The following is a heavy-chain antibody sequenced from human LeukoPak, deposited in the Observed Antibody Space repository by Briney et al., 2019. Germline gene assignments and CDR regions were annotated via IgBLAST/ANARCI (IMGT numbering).Heavy chain of an antibody. V-gene: IGHV4-30-2*01. D-gene: IGHD3-3*01. CDR2: IYHSGST. CDR3: ARGGRITIPEGPLLP. Sequence: SQTLSLTCTVSGGSISAGGYYWSWIRQPPGKGLEWIGHIYHSGSTYYNPSLKSRVTISVDRSKNQFSLKLSSVTAADTAVYYCARGGRITIPEGPLLPWGQGTLVTVSS. CDR1: GGSISAGGYY. J-gene: IGHJ5*02.